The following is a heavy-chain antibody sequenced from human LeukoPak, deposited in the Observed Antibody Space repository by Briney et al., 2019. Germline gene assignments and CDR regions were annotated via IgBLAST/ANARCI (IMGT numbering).Heavy chain of an antibody. CDR1: GGSISSSSYY. J-gene: IGHJ4*02. D-gene: IGHD1-26*01. V-gene: IGHV4-39*07. CDR2: IYYSGST. Sequence: SETLSLTCTVSGGSISSSSYYWGWIRQPPGKGLEWIGSIYYSGSTYYNPSLRSRVSISVHTSKNQLSLKLRSVTAADTAVYYCARDTVGGGSYDYWGQGTLVTVSS. CDR3: ARDTVGGGSYDY.